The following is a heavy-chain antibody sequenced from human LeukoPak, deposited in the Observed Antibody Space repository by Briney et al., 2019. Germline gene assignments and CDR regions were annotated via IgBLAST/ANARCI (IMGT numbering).Heavy chain of an antibody. D-gene: IGHD2-15*01. V-gene: IGHV3-53*01. CDR3: VREAGYCAPVCVKTNWFDP. CDR1: GFTFNNAW. CDR2: ISNGKT. Sequence: AGGSLRLSCAASGFTFNNAWMSWVRQPPGKGLEWVAAISNGKTYYADSVRGRFAISRDDSTNTVYLHMNSLRDEDTALYHCVREAGYCAPVCVKTNWFDPWGQGTLVTVSS. J-gene: IGHJ5*02.